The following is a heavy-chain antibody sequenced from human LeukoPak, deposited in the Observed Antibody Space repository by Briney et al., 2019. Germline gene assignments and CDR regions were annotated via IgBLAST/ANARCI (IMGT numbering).Heavy chain of an antibody. D-gene: IGHD2-21*01. Sequence: SETLSLTCAVYGGSFSGYYWSWIRQPPGKGLEWIGEINHSGSTNYNPSLKSRVTISVDTSKNQFSLKLSSVTAADTAVYYCARRGDRDAFDIWGQGTMVTVSS. CDR2: INHSGST. CDR3: ARRGDRDAFDI. V-gene: IGHV4-34*01. CDR1: GGSFSGYY. J-gene: IGHJ3*02.